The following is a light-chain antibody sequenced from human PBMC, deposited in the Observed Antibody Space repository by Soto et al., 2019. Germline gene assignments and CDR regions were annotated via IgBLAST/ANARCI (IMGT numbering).Light chain of an antibody. CDR2: DAS. J-gene: IGKJ4*01. CDR1: QSISSD. Sequence: EIVVTQSPATLSLSPGEGATLSCRASQSISSDLAWYQQKPGQAPRLLIYDASNRARGIPAKFSGSGSGTDFTLTISSLEPEDFAVYYCQQRSNWRLSFGGGTRVEIK. CDR3: QQRSNWRLS. V-gene: IGKV3-11*01.